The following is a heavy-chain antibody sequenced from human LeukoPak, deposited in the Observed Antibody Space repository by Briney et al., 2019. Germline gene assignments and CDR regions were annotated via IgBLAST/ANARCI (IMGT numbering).Heavy chain of an antibody. CDR2: IHHYGST. CDR1: GGPFSGYY. CDR3: ARTYQSTVPGIAGAGTFDY. V-gene: IGHV4-34*01. Sequence: SETLSLTCAVYGGPFSGYYWSWIRQTPEKGLEWIAEIHHYGSTNYNPSLKSRVTILIDTSKNQFSLKLSSVTAADTAVYYCARTYQSTVPGIAGAGTFDYWGQGILVTVSS. D-gene: IGHD6-13*01. J-gene: IGHJ4*02.